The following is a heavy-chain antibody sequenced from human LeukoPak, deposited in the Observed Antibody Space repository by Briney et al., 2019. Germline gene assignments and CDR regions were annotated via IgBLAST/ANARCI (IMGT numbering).Heavy chain of an antibody. Sequence: PSETPSLTCTVYGGSLSGDYWSWIRQPPGKGLEWIGEISDSGGGSADYNPSLRSRVSISVDTSKDQFSLNLSSVTAADAAVYFCARGRLWFGELSGVYYHYMDVWGKGTTVTVSS. CDR2: ISDSGGGSA. J-gene: IGHJ6*03. CDR1: GGSLSGDY. D-gene: IGHD3-10*01. V-gene: IGHV4-34*01. CDR3: ARGRLWFGELSGVYYHYMDV.